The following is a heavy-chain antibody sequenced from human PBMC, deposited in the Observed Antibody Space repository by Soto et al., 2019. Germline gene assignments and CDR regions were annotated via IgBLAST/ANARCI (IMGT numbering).Heavy chain of an antibody. D-gene: IGHD5-18*01. CDR1: GYTFTSYG. J-gene: IGHJ6*02. CDR2: ISAYNGNT. Sequence: QVQLVQSGAEVKKPGASVKVSCKASGYTFTSYGISWVRQAPGQGLEWMGWISAYNGNTNYAQKLQGRVTMTTDTSTSTGYMELRSLRSDDTAVYYCARVENLGGYSYGSWSYYYYGMDVWGQGTTVTVSS. V-gene: IGHV1-18*04. CDR3: ARVENLGGYSYGSWSYYYYGMDV.